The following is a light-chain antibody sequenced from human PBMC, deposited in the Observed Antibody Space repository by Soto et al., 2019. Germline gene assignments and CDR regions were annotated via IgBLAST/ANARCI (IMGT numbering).Light chain of an antibody. CDR2: KAS. Sequence: DIQMTQSPSTLSGSVGDRVTITCRASQTISSWLAWYQQNPGKAPKLLIYKASTFKSGVPSRFSGSGSGTEFTLTISSLQPDDFATYYCQHYNSSSEAFGQGTKVELK. V-gene: IGKV1-5*03. J-gene: IGKJ1*01. CDR1: QTISSW. CDR3: QHYNSSSEA.